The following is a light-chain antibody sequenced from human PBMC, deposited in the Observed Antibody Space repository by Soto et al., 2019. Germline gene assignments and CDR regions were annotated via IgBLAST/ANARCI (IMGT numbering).Light chain of an antibody. CDR3: QEYNTYSVYN. V-gene: IGKV1-5*01. J-gene: IGKJ2*01. CDR1: QSISKW. Sequence: DIQMTQSPYTLSASVGDRVTITCRASQSISKWLAWYQQKPGKAPRLLIYDASILESGVPSRFSGSGSGTDFTITISSLQPDDSGTYYCQEYNTYSVYNFGQGTKLELK. CDR2: DAS.